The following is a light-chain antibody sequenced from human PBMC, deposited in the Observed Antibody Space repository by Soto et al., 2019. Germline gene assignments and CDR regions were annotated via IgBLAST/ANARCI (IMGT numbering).Light chain of an antibody. V-gene: IGLV2-23*01. CDR1: SSDVGRYNL. J-gene: IGLJ2*01. Sequence: QSALTQPASVSGSPGQSITISCTGTSSDVGRYNLVSWYQQHPGKAPKLMIYEDIERPSGVSNRFSGSKSGNTVSLTISGLQTEDEAEYYCCSYAGGTSVVFGGGTKVTVL. CDR2: EDI. CDR3: CSYAGGTSVV.